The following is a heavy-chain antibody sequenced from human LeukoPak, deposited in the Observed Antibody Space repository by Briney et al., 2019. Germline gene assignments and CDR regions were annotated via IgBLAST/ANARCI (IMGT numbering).Heavy chain of an antibody. D-gene: IGHD2-15*01. Sequence: VTVTVSRLPSGYTLTSHGIRWVRQAPRPGLEGMGWVCGSNVKTDHPQKLQGRVTMTTDTSTSTAYMELRSLRSDDTAVYYCARVEAPPVVRCSGGSCYYYYGMDVWGQETTVTVSS. CDR1: GYTLTSHG. J-gene: IGHJ6*02. CDR2: VCGSNVKT. V-gene: IGHV1-18*01. CDR3: ARVEAPPVVRCSGGSCYYYYGMDV.